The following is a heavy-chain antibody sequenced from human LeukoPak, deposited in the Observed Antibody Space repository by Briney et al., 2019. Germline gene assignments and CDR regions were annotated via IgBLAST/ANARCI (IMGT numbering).Heavy chain of an antibody. CDR1: GGSISSYY. D-gene: IGHD1/OR15-1a*01. Sequence: SETLSLTCTVSGGSISSYYWSWIRQPPGKGLEWIGYIYYSGSTYYNPSLKSRVTISVDRSKNQFSLKLSSVTAADTAVYFCARDGTTYGMDVWGQGTTVTVSS. CDR2: IYYSGST. CDR3: ARDGTTYGMDV. V-gene: IGHV4-59*12. J-gene: IGHJ6*02.